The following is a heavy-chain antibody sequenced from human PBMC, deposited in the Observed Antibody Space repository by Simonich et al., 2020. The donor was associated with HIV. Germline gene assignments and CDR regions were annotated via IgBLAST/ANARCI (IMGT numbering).Heavy chain of an antibody. Sequence: QVQLQQWGAGLLKPSETLSLTCAVYDGSFSGYQWSWLRQHPEKGLEWIGEINHSGKINYNPSLKSRVTISVDTSNNQFSLKLSSVTAADTAVYYCARHSRGYLYGFFDYWGQGTLVTVSS. CDR2: INHSGKI. CDR1: DGSFSGYQ. CDR3: ARHSRGYLYGFFDY. J-gene: IGHJ4*02. V-gene: IGHV4-34*01. D-gene: IGHD2-2*02.